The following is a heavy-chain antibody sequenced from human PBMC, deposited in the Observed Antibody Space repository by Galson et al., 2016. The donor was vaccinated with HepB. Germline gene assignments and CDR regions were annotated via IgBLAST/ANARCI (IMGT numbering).Heavy chain of an antibody. D-gene: IGHD3-3*01. CDR2: IHYSGNT. J-gene: IGHJ4*02. Sequence: ETLSLTCTVSGGSISSYYWSWIRQPPGKGLEWIAYIHYSGNTNYNPSLRSRVTIQVDTSTNRFSLKLSSVTAADTAVYYCARQAAYYDFWSGSYYFDYWGQGTLVTVSS. CDR3: ARQAAYYDFWSGSYYFDY. V-gene: IGHV4-59*08. CDR1: GGSISSYY.